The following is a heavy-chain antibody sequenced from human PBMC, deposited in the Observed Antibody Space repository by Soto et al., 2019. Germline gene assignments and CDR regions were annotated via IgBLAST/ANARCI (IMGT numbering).Heavy chain of an antibody. J-gene: IGHJ3*02. CDR2: IYHSGST. CDR1: GGSISSGGYS. Sequence: PSETLSLTCAVSGGSISSGGYSWSWIRQPPGRGLEWIGYIYHSGSTYYNPSLKSRVTISVDRSKNQFSLKLSSVTAADTAVYFCATERRGSGYVDAFDIWGQGTMVTVSS. V-gene: IGHV4-30-2*02. D-gene: IGHD3-22*01. CDR3: ATERRGSGYVDAFDI.